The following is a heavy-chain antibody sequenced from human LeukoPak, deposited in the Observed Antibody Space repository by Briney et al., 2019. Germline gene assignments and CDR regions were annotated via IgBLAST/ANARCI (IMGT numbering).Heavy chain of an antibody. CDR3: ARVGGRYYYDSSGYPRAAFDI. J-gene: IGHJ3*02. V-gene: IGHV4-38-2*02. CDR2: IYHSGST. CDR1: GYSISSGYY. Sequence: SETLSLTCTVSGYSISSGYYWGWIRQPPGKGLEWIGSIYHSGSTYYNPSLKSRVTISVDTSKNQFSLKLSSVTAADTAVYYCARVGGRYYYDSSGYPRAAFDIWGQGTMVTVSS. D-gene: IGHD3-22*01.